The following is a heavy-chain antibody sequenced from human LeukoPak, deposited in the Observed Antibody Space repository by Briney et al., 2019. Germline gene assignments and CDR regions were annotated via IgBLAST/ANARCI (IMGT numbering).Heavy chain of an antibody. CDR2: ICYSGST. CDR3: ARTTAFSNWYFDL. J-gene: IGHJ2*01. V-gene: IGHV4-59*01. CDR1: GGSISSYY. D-gene: IGHD1-1*01. Sequence: SETLSLTCTVSGGSISSYYWSWIRQPPGKGLEWSGYICYSGSTNYNPSLKSRVTISVDTSKNKFSLKLSSVTAADTAVYYCARTTAFSNWYFDLWGRGTLVTVSS.